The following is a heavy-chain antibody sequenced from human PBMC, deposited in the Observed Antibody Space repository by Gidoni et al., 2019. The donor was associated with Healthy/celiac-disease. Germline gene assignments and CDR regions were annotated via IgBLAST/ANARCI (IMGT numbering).Heavy chain of an antibody. CDR2: IRQEGSEK. CDR1: GSTFSSYW. D-gene: IGHD3-10*01. V-gene: IGHV3-7*03. CDR3: ATDSRDYYGSGSRTDY. J-gene: IGHJ4*02. Sequence: EVQLVEPGGGLVQPGGSLRLSCAAAGSTFSSYWMSWVSQAPGKGLEWVANIRQEGSEKYYVASVKGRFTISRDNAKNSLYLQMNSLRAEDTAVYYCATDSRDYYGSGSRTDYWGQGTLVTVSS.